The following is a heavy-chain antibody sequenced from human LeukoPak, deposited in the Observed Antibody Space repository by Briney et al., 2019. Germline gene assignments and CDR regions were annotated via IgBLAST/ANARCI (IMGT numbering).Heavy chain of an antibody. CDR1: GYTFTGYY. Sequence: APVKVSCKASGYTFTGYYMHWVRQAPGQGLEWMGWINPNSGGTNYAQKFQGRVTMTRDTSISTAYMELSRLRSDDTAVYYCASGDSSSWSGGNWFDPWGQGTLVTVSS. V-gene: IGHV1-2*02. D-gene: IGHD6-13*01. CDR3: ASGDSSSWSGGNWFDP. J-gene: IGHJ5*02. CDR2: INPNSGGT.